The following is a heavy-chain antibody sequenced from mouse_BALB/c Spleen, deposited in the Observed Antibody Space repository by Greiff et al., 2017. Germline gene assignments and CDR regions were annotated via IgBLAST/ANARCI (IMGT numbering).Heavy chain of an antibody. V-gene: IGHV1-15*01. CDR1: GYSFTSYW. CDR3: TRSPY. Sequence: QVQLQQPGAELVRPGASVKLSCKASGYSFTSYWMNWVKQTPVHGLEWIGAIDPETGGTAYNQKFKGKATLTADKSSSTAYMELRSLTSEDSAVYYCTRSPYWGQGTLVTVSA. CDR2: IDPETGGT. J-gene: IGHJ3*01.